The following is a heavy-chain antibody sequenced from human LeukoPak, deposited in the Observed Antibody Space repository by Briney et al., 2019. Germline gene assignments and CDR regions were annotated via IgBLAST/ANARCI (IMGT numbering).Heavy chain of an antibody. CDR2: IYYSGST. J-gene: IGHJ4*02. CDR1: GGSISSYY. D-gene: IGHD2-2*01. Sequence: PSETLSLTCTVSGGSISSYYWSWIRQPPGKGLEWIAYIYYSGSTNYNPSLKSRVTISVDTSKNQFSLKLSSVTAADTAVYYCARKSVVTAGRKPYDFWDQGTLVTVSP. CDR3: ARKSVVTAGRKPYDF. V-gene: IGHV4-59*01.